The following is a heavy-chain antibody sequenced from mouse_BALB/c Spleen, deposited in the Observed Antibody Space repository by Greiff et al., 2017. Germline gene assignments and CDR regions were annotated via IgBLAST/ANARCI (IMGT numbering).Heavy chain of an antibody. J-gene: IGHJ4*01. D-gene: IGHD2-14*01. Sequence: QVQLQQSGAELAKPGASVKMSCKASGYTFTSYWMHWVKQRPGQGLEWIGYINPSTGYTEYNQKFKDKATLTADKSSSTAYMQLSSLTSEDSAVYYCARSWYDAYYAMDYWGQGTSVTVSS. CDR3: ARSWYDAYYAMDY. V-gene: IGHV1-7*01. CDR1: GYTFTSYW. CDR2: INPSTGYT.